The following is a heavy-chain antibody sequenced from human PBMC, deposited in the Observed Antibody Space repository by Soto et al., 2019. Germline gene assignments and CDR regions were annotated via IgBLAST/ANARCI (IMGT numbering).Heavy chain of an antibody. J-gene: IGHJ6*02. CDR3: ARDGSVVRAGMSYSGMDV. Sequence: EVQLVESGGGLVQPGGSLRISCAASGFTFNIYSMNWIRQAPGKGLEWVSYIRTTSSVIHYADSVKGRFTVSRDNAKNYLYLQMNSLRDEDTAVYYCARDGSVVRAGMSYSGMDVWGQGTKVTVTS. CDR1: GFTFNIYS. CDR2: IRTTSSVI. V-gene: IGHV3-48*02. D-gene: IGHD3-10*01.